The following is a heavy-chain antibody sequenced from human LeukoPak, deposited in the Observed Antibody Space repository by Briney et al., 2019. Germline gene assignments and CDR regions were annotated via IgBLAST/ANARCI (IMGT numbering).Heavy chain of an antibody. CDR2: ISGSGSHT. CDR3: ARGNYGMDV. CDR1: GFTFSDYF. Sequence: PGGSLRLSCAASGFTFSDYFMTWIRQAPGKGLECVSYISGSGSHTDYADSVKGRFTISRDNAKNSLYLQMSSLRAEDTAVYYCARGNYGMDVWGQGTTVTVSS. J-gene: IGHJ6*02. V-gene: IGHV3-11*05.